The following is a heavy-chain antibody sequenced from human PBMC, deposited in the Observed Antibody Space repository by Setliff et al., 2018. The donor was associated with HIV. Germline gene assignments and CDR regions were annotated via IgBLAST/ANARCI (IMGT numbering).Heavy chain of an antibody. CDR3: ARDEKEIDY. CDR2: IYYSGST. V-gene: IGHV4-31*03. J-gene: IGHJ4*02. Sequence: SETLSLTCTVSGASISSGGFYWSWIRQHPGKGLEWIGYIYYSGSTYYNPSLKSRVTISVDTSKNQFSLELNSVTAADTAVYYCARDEKEIDYWGQGILVTVSS. CDR1: GASISSGGFY.